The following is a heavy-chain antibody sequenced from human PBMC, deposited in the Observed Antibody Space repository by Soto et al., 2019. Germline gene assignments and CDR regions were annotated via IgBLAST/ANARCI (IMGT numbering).Heavy chain of an antibody. V-gene: IGHV3-33*01. CDR3: ARDMGSTYYFDY. D-gene: IGHD3-10*01. CDR1: GFTFSSYG. J-gene: IGHJ4*02. Sequence: QVQLVESGGGVVQPGRSLRLSCAASGFTFSSYGMHWVRQAPGKGLEWVAVIWYDGSNKYYADSVKGRFTISRDNSKNTLYLQMNSLRAEDTAVYYCARDMGSTYYFDYWGQGTLVNVSS. CDR2: IWYDGSNK.